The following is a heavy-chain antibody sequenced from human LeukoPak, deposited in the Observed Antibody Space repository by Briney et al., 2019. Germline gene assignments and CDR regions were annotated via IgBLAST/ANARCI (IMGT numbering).Heavy chain of an antibody. CDR1: GFTFSSYA. CDR2: ISGSGGST. V-gene: IGHV3-23*01. Sequence: PGGSLRLSCAASGFTFSSYAMSWVRQAPGKGLEWVSAISGSGGSTYYADSVKGRFTISRDNSKNTLYLQMNSLRAQDTAVYDCPNRYFDFYYTDVWVEGGTVSVSS. CDR3: PNRYFDFYYTDV. D-gene: IGHD3-9*01. J-gene: IGHJ6*03.